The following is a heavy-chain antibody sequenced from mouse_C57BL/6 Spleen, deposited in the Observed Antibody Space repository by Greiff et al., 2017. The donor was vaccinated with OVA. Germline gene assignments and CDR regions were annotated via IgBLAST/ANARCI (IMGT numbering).Heavy chain of an antibody. CDR2: IYPGDGDT. D-gene: IGHD2-4*01. J-gene: IGHJ4*01. V-gene: IGHV1-80*01. CDR3: ARHDYDDAMDY. Sequence: VKLQESGAELVKPGASVKISCKASGYAFSSYWMNWVKQRPGKGLEWIGQIYPGDGDTNYNGKFKGKATLTADKSSSTAYMQLSSLTSEDSAVYFCARHDYDDAMDYWGQGTSVTVSS. CDR1: GYAFSSYW.